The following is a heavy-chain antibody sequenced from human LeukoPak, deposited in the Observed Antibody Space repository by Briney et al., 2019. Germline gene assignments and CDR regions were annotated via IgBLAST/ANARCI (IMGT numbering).Heavy chain of an antibody. CDR2: IYSGGGT. CDR1: GFTVSSNY. Sequence: GGSLRLSCAASGFTVSSNYMSWVRQAPGRGLEWVSVIYSGGGTYYAESVKGRFTISRDNSKNTLYLQMNSLRAEDTAVYYCAKPETTVISLSWYFDLWGRGTLVTVSS. CDR3: AKPETTVISLSWYFDL. V-gene: IGHV3-66*04. D-gene: IGHD4-17*01. J-gene: IGHJ2*01.